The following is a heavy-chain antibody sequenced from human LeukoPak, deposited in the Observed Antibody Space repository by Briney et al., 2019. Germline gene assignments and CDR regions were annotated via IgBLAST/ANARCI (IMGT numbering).Heavy chain of an antibody. Sequence: GGSLRLSCAASGFTFDDYGMSWVRQAPGKGLEWVSAISGSGGSTYYADSVKGRFTISRDNSKNTLYLQMNSLRAEDTAVYYCAKSPQSRGSYYDYWGQGTLVTVSS. CDR3: AKSPQSRGSYYDY. J-gene: IGHJ4*02. CDR2: ISGSGGST. V-gene: IGHV3-23*01. D-gene: IGHD1-26*01. CDR1: GFTFDDYG.